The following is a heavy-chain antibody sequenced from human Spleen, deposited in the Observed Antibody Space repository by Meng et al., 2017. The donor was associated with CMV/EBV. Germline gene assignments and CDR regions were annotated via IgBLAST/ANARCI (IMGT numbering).Heavy chain of an antibody. J-gene: IGHJ4*02. CDR1: GFTVSSNY. V-gene: IGHV3-66*01. D-gene: IGHD2-21*01. Sequence: EVQLVEFGXGLVQPGGXLRLSCAASGFTVSSNYMSWVRQAPGKGLELVSVIYSGGSTYYADSVKGRFTISRDNSKNTLYLQMNSLKAEDTAVYYCARGWFVVSSPFYYWGQGTLVTVSS. CDR2: IYSGGST. CDR3: ARGWFVVSSPFYY.